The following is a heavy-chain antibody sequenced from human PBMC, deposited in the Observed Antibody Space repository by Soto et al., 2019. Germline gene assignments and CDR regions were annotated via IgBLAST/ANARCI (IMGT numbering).Heavy chain of an antibody. J-gene: IGHJ6*02. CDR2: INPSGGST. CDR3: AREVVGATIRLYGMDV. Sequence: ASVKVSCKASGYTFTSYYMHWVRQAPGQGLEWMGIINPSGGSTSYAQKLQGRVTMTRDTSTSTVYMELSGLRSEDTAVYYCAREVVGATIRLYGMDVWGQGTTVTVSS. V-gene: IGHV1-46*01. D-gene: IGHD1-26*01. CDR1: GYTFTSYY.